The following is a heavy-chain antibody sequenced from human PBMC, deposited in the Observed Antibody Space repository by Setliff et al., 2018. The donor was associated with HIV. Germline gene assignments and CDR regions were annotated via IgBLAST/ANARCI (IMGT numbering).Heavy chain of an antibody. Sequence: SETLSLTCTVSGVSISSYYWSWIRQPAGKGLEWVGRIYASGIINYNPSLKSRVTMSADTSKNQFSLKLTSVTAADTAVYYCARAAYSYGYNDYWGQGTLVTVSS. CDR3: ARAAYSYGYNDY. CDR1: GVSISSYY. V-gene: IGHV4-4*07. J-gene: IGHJ4*02. D-gene: IGHD5-18*01. CDR2: IYASGII.